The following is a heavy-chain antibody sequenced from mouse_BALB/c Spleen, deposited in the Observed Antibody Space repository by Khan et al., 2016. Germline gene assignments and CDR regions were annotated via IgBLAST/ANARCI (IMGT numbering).Heavy chain of an antibody. D-gene: IGHD2-2*01. CDR1: GYAFSIYW. Sequence: QVQLQQPGAELVRPGSSVKISCKASGYAFSIYWMNWVKQRPGQGLEWIGQIYPGDGDTDYNGKFKDKATLTADKSSSTAYMQLRSLTSEDSAVYFCARSGYGYDYWGQGTTLTVSS. J-gene: IGHJ2*01. CDR3: ARSGYGYDY. CDR2: IYPGDGDT. V-gene: IGHV1-80*01.